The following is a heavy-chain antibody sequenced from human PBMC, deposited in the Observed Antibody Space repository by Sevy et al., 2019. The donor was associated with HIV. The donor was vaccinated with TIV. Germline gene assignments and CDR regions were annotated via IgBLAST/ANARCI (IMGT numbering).Heavy chain of an antibody. CDR1: GFPFSSYA. Sequence: GGSLRLSCAASGFPFSSYAMSWVRQAPGKGLEWVSAISGNSGTIYYADFVKGRFTISRDTSRNTVYLQMNSLRAEDTAVYYCVKAGPYYFDYWGQGTLVTVSS. CDR2: ISGNSGTI. J-gene: IGHJ4*02. CDR3: VKAGPYYFDY. V-gene: IGHV3-23*01. D-gene: IGHD2-8*02.